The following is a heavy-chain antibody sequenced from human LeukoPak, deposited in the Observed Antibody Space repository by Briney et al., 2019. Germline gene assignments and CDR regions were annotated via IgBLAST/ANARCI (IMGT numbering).Heavy chain of an antibody. Sequence: GGSLRLSCAASGFTVSSNYMSWVRQAPGKGLEWVSVIYSGGSTYYADSVKGRFTISRDNSKNTLYLQMNSLRAEDTAVYYCARVIQRLSDAFDIWGQGTMVTVSS. CDR3: ARVIQRLSDAFDI. V-gene: IGHV3-66*02. CDR1: GFTVSSNY. J-gene: IGHJ3*02. CDR2: IYSGGST. D-gene: IGHD5-18*01.